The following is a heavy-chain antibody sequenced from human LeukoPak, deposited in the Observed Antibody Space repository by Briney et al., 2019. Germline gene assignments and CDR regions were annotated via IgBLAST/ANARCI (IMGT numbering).Heavy chain of an antibody. CDR3: ARESYIAARKGGAFDI. D-gene: IGHD6-6*01. J-gene: IGHJ3*02. Sequence: PGGSLRLSCAASGFTFSTYWMSWVRQAPGKGLEWVANIKQDGSEKFYVDSVKGRFTISRDNAKNSLYLQMNGLGAEDTAVYYCARESYIAARKGGAFDIWGQGTMVTVSS. CDR1: GFTFSTYW. CDR2: IKQDGSEK. V-gene: IGHV3-7*01.